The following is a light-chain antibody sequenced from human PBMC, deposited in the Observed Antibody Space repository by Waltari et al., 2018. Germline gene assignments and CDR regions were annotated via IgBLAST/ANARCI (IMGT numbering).Light chain of an antibody. CDR1: SGSLPTPSY. J-gene: IGLJ3*02. CDR3: ALYMGSGIWV. Sequence: QTVVTQEPSLSVSPGGTVTLTCALSSGSLPTPSYAPWYPQTPGQAPRTLVYKANARSSGVPDRFSGSILGNTAALTITGAQADDESDYYCALYMGSGIWVFGGGTRLTVL. V-gene: IGLV8-61*01. CDR2: KAN.